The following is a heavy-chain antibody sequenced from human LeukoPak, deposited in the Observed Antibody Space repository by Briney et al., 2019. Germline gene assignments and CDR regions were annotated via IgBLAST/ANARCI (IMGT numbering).Heavy chain of an antibody. CDR2: INPNSGGT. CDR1: GYTFTGYY. D-gene: IGHD3-10*01. CDR3: ARVPERMVRGVKEPPRY. V-gene: IGHV1-2*02. J-gene: IGHJ4*02. Sequence: GASVKVSCKASGYTFTGYYMHWVRQAPGQGLEWMGWINPNSGGTNYAQKFQGRVTMTRDTSTSTAYMELSRLRSDDTAVYYCARVPERMVRGVKEPPRYWGQGTLVTVSS.